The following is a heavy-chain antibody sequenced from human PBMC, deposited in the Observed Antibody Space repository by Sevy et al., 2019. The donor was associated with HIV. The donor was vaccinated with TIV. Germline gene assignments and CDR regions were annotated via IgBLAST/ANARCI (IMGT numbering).Heavy chain of an antibody. CDR2: ISSSSSYI. CDR1: GFTFSSYS. CDR3: ARECYGDCGLDY. J-gene: IGHJ4*02. Sequence: GGSLRLSCAASGFTFSSYSMNWVRQAPGKGLEWVSSISSSSSYIYYADSVKGRFTISRDNAKNSLYPQMNSLRAEDTAVYYCARECYGDCGLDYWGQGTLVTVSS. V-gene: IGHV3-21*01. D-gene: IGHD4-17*01.